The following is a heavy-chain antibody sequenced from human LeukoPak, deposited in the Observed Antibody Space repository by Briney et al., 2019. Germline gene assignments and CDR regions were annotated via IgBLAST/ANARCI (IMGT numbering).Heavy chain of an antibody. CDR3: ASHIAAAGSWFDP. D-gene: IGHD6-13*01. CDR1: GGSISSGGYS. J-gene: IGHJ5*02. CDR2: ICHSGST. Sequence: ASQTLSLTCAVSGGSISSGGYSWSWIRQPPGKGLEWIGYICHSGSTYYNPSLKSRVTISVDRSKNQFSLKLSSVTAADTAVYYCASHIAAAGSWFDPWGQGTLVTVSS. V-gene: IGHV4-30-2*01.